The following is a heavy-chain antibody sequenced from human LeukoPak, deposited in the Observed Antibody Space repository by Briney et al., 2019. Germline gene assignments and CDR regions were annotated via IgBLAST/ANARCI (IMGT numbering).Heavy chain of an antibody. D-gene: IGHD2-8*02. Sequence: PSETLSLTCSVSGGSISSGYWSWIRQPPGKGLEWIAYIYNSGRSNYNPSLKSRVNISLDTSKNQFSLKLSSVTAADTAVYYCAGGSGASWFDPWGQGTLVTVSS. CDR1: GGSISSGY. V-gene: IGHV4-59*01. J-gene: IGHJ5*02. CDR2: IYNSGRS. CDR3: AGGSGASWFDP.